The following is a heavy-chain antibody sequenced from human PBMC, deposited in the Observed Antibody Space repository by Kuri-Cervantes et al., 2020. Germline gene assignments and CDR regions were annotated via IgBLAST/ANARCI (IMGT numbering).Heavy chain of an antibody. Sequence: GGSLRLSCAASRFTFSNYAMHWVHQAPGKGLEWVAVISYDGSIKYYADSVKGRFTISRDNSKNTLYLQMNSLRAEDTAVYFCVTDRPNWGLEFWGQGTLVTVSS. CDR2: ISYDGSIK. CDR3: VTDRPNWGLEF. D-gene: IGHD7-27*01. J-gene: IGHJ4*02. V-gene: IGHV3-30-3*01. CDR1: RFTFSNYA.